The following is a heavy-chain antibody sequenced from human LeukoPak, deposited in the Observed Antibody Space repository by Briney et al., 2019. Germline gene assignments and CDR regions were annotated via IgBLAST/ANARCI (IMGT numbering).Heavy chain of an antibody. CDR2: IYYSGST. Sequence: SETLSLTCTVSGGSISSSSYYWGWIRQPPGKGLEWIGSIYYSGSTYYNPSLKSRVTISVDTSKNQFSLKLSSVTAADTAVYYSAVTGSSSWYFDYYYGMDVWGQGTTVTVSS. CDR1: GGSISSSSYY. CDR3: AVTGSSSWYFDYYYGMDV. V-gene: IGHV4-39*01. J-gene: IGHJ6*02. D-gene: IGHD6-13*01.